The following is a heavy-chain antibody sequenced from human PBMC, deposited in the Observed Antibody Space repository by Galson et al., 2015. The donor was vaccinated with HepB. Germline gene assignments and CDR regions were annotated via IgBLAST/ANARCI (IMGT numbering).Heavy chain of an antibody. CDR1: GGTFSSYA. V-gene: IGHV1-69*04. CDR3: ASVYQVQGGSRDWYFDL. J-gene: IGHJ2*01. D-gene: IGHD5/OR15-5a*01. Sequence: SVKVSCKASGGTFSSYAISWVRQAPGQGLEWMGRIIPILGIANYAQKFQGRVTITADKSTSTAYMELSSLRSEDTAVYYCASVYQVQGGSRDWYFDLWGRGTLVTVSS. CDR2: IIPILGIA.